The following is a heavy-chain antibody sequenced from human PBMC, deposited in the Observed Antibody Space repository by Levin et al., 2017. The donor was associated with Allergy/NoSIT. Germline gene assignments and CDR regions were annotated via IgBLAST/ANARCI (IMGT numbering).Heavy chain of an antibody. V-gene: IGHV3-11*05. CDR1: GFSFSDYY. CDR2: IGPSGRYT. Sequence: PGGSLRLSCAASGFSFSDYYMSWIRQAPGKGLEWVSYIGPSGRYTIYGDSVKGRFTASRDNAKNSLYLEMNNLRAEDTAVFYCARVLSVVVAGSQRGGFDYWGQGTLVTVSS. D-gene: IGHD2-15*01. J-gene: IGHJ4*02. CDR3: ARVLSVVVAGSQRGGFDY.